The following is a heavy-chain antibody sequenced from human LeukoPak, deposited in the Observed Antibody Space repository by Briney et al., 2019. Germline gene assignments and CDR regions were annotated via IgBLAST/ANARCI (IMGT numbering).Heavy chain of an antibody. J-gene: IGHJ6*02. CDR1: ELHA. V-gene: IGHV3-23*01. CDR2: ISRSGGST. D-gene: IGHD4-17*01. Sequence: PGGSLRLACAAYELHAMTWVRQGPGKGLEWVSAISRSGGSTYYADSVKGRFTISRDKSNNPLYLQMKSLRAEDTAVYYCAKLGGKTAYGGEYYGMDVWGQGTTVTVSS. CDR3: AKLGGKTAYGGEYYGMDV.